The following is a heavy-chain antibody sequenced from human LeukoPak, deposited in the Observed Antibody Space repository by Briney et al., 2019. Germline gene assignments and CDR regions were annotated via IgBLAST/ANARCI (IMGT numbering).Heavy chain of an antibody. J-gene: IGHJ4*02. Sequence: PGGSLRLSCADSGFLFSNSWMAWVRQAPGRGLEWLANINQDGSAKTCVDSVKGRFTNSRDNAKNSLYLQMNSLRAEDTAMYYCARDSGYNAFDYWGQGTLVTVSS. CDR3: ARDSGYNAFDY. D-gene: IGHD5-12*01. CDR2: INQDGSAK. V-gene: IGHV3-7*05. CDR1: GFLFSNSW.